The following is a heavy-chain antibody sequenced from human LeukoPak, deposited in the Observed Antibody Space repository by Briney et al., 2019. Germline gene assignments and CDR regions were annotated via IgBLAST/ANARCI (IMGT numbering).Heavy chain of an antibody. CDR3: ARHDRYYYDSSGYQRGPFDY. CDR2: IYPGDSDT. CDR1: SFTFSSYV. J-gene: IGHJ4*02. Sequence: NPGGSLRLSCGASSFTFSSYVMSWVRQMPGKGLEWMGIIYPGDSDTRYSPSFQGQVTISADKSISTAYLQWSSLKASDTAMYYCARHDRYYYDSSGYQRGPFDYWGQGTLVTVSS. V-gene: IGHV5-51*01. D-gene: IGHD3-22*01.